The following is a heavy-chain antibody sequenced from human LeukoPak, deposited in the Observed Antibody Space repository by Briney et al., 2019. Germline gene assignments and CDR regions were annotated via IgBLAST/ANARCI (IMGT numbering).Heavy chain of an antibody. J-gene: IGHJ4*02. CDR1: GYTFTDYY. CDR3: SREDY. V-gene: IGHV1-2*02. CDR2: INPNSGGT. Sequence: GASVKVSCKASGYTFTDYYIFWVRQAPGQGLEWMGWINPNSGGTTYAQKFQGRVTLSRDTSISTAYMELTRLTSDDTAVYYCSREDYWGQGSLVTVPS.